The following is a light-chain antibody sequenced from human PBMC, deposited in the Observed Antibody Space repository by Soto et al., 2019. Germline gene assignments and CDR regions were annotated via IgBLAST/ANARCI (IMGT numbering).Light chain of an antibody. J-gene: IGLJ3*02. V-gene: IGLV2-14*01. CDR2: EVS. CDR1: SSDIGAYNS. CDR3: SSYTSTGAWV. Sequence: QSALAQPASVSVSPGQSITISCTGTSSDIGAYNSVSWFQQHPGQAPQLMIYEVSNRPSGVSNRFSGSKSGNTASLTISGLQAEDETDYYCSSYTSTGAWVFGGGTKLTVL.